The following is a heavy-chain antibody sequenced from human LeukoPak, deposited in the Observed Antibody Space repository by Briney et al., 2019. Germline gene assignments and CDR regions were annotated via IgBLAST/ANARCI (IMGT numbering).Heavy chain of an antibody. CDR2: INWNGGST. V-gene: IGHV3-20*04. CDR1: GFIFDDYG. CDR3: ARHLSGVTGYTYGRGIDY. Sequence: GGSLRLSCAPSGFIFDDYGMNWVRQAPGKGLEWVSGINWNGGSTAYADSVKGRFTISRDNAENSLYLQMISLRAEDTAVYYCARHLSGVTGYTYGRGIDYWGQGTLVTVSS. J-gene: IGHJ4*02. D-gene: IGHD5-18*01.